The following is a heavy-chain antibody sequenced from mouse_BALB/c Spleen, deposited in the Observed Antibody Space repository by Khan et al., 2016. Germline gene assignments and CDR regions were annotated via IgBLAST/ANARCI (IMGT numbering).Heavy chain of an antibody. Sequence: QIQLVQSGPELKKPGETVKISCKASGYTFTNYGMNWVKQAPGKGLKWMGWINTNTGEPTYAEEFKGRFAFSLETSASTAYLQINNLKNEDTAIYFCVREPRAMDYWGQGTSVTVSS. CDR1: GYTFTNYG. V-gene: IGHV9-3*02. CDR3: VREPRAMDY. J-gene: IGHJ4*01. CDR2: INTNTGEP.